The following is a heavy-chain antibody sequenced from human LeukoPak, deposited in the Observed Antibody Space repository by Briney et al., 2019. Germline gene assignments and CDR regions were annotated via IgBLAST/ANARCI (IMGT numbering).Heavy chain of an antibody. V-gene: IGHV3-21*01. D-gene: IGHD3-3*01. CDR3: ARVNATSTYYDFWSGYCWFDP. Sequence: GGSLRLSCAASGFTFSSYSMNWVRQAPGKGLEWVSSISSSSGYIYYADSVKGRFTISRDNAKNSLYLQMNSLRAEDTAVYYCARVNATSTYYDFWSGYCWFDPWGQGTLVTVSS. J-gene: IGHJ5*02. CDR1: GFTFSSYS. CDR2: ISSSSGYI.